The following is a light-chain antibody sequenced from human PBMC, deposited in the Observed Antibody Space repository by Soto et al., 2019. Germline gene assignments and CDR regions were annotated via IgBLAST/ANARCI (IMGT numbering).Light chain of an antibody. CDR3: ASWDDSLNGRV. V-gene: IGLV1-44*01. Sequence: QSVLTQAPSASGTPGQRVTISCSGSSSNIGGNSVSWYQQFPGTAPKLLMYSNNQRPSGVPDRFSGSKSGTSASLAISGLKSEDEADYYCASWDDSLNGRVFGGGTKLTVL. CDR1: SSNIGGNS. CDR2: SNN. J-gene: IGLJ3*02.